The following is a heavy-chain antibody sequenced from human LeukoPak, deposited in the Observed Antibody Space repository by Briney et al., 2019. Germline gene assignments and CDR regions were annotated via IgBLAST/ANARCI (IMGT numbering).Heavy chain of an antibody. V-gene: IGHV3-20*04. J-gene: IGHJ4*02. CDR1: GFTFDDYG. D-gene: IGHD3-22*01. Sequence: GGSLRLSCAASGFTFDDYGMSWVRQAPGKGLEWVSGINWNGGSTGYADSVKGRFTISRDNAKNSLYLQMNSLRAEDTAVYYCATLGTYYYDSRGYPFDYWGQGTLVTVSS. CDR3: ATLGTYYYDSRGYPFDY. CDR2: INWNGGST.